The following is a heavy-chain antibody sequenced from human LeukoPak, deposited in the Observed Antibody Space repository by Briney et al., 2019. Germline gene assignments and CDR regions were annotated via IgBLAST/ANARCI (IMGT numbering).Heavy chain of an antibody. V-gene: IGHV3-21*01. CDR2: ISSSSSYI. CDR1: GFTFSSYS. D-gene: IGHD6-13*01. J-gene: IGHJ4*02. CDR3: AREEAIGSSWYHTYYFDY. Sequence: GGSLRLSCAASGFTFSSYSMNWVRQAPGKGLEWVSSISSSSSYIYYADSVKGRFTISRDNAKNSLYLQMNSLRAEDTAVYYCAREEAIGSSWYHTYYFDYWGQGTPVTVSS.